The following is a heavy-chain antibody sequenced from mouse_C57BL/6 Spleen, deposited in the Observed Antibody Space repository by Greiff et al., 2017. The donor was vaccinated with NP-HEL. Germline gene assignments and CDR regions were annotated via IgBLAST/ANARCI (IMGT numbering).Heavy chain of an antibody. V-gene: IGHV1-53*01. CDR1: GYTFTSYW. CDR2: INPSNGGT. CDR3: ARTGYPFYYYY. Sequence: VQLQQPGTELVKPGASVKLSCKASGYTFTSYWMHWVKQRPGQGLEWIGNINPSNGGTNYNEKFKSKATLTVDKSSSTAYMQLSSQTSEDSAVYKCARTGYPFYYYYWGQSTTLSVSS. J-gene: IGHJ2*01.